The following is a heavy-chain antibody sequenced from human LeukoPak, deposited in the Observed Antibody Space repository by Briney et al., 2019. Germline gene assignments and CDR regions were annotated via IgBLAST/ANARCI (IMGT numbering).Heavy chain of an antibody. CDR1: GFTFSDHY. Sequence: GGSLRLSCAASGFTFSDHYMDWVRQAPGKGLEWVANIKQDGSEKYYVDSVKGRFTISRDNAKNSLYLQMNSLRAEDTAVYYCARDRYYYGSGPTGGYGMDVWGQGTTVTASS. J-gene: IGHJ6*02. D-gene: IGHD3-10*01. CDR2: IKQDGSEK. V-gene: IGHV3-7*01. CDR3: ARDRYYYGSGPTGGYGMDV.